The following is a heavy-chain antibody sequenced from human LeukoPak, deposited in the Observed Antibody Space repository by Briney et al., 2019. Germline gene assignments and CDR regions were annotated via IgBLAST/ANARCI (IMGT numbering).Heavy chain of an antibody. CDR2: INPNSGGT. V-gene: IGHV1-2*02. J-gene: IGHJ4*02. Sequence: GASVKVSCKASGYTFTGYYMHWVRQAPGQGLEGMGWINPNSGGTKYAQKFQGRVTMTRDTSISTAYMELSRLRSDDTAVYYWSRSPSYFLFGNCYYGFDYWGQGTLVTVSS. D-gene: IGHD3-3*01. CDR3: SRSPSYFLFGNCYYGFDY. CDR1: GYTFTGYY.